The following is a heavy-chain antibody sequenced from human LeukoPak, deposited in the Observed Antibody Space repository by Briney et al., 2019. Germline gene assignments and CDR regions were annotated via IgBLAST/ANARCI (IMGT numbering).Heavy chain of an antibody. CDR2: ISGDGSST. Sequence: GGSLRLSCAAAGFTFDEYAMHWVRQAPGKGLEWVCLISGDGSSTWYADSVKGRFTISRDNTENSLYLHMNSLGTEDTAFYYCAKEKSPLYYDYIWGSYRLPFDSWGQGTLVTVSS. CDR3: AKEKSPLYYDYIWGSYRLPFDS. CDR1: GFTFDEYA. V-gene: IGHV3-43*02. J-gene: IGHJ4*02. D-gene: IGHD3-16*02.